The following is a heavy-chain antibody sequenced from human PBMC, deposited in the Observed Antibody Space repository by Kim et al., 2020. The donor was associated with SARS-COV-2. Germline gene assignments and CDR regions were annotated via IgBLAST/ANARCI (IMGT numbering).Heavy chain of an antibody. CDR1: GGSVSSGSYY. V-gene: IGHV4-61*01. Sequence: SETLSLTCTVSGGSVSSGSYYWSWIRQPPGKGLEWIGYIYYSGSTNYNPSLKSRVTISVDTSKNQFSLKLSSVTAADTAVYYCARVVSKQLGYFQHWGQGTLVTVSS. D-gene: IGHD6-13*01. CDR2: IYYSGST. CDR3: ARVVSKQLGYFQH. J-gene: IGHJ1*01.